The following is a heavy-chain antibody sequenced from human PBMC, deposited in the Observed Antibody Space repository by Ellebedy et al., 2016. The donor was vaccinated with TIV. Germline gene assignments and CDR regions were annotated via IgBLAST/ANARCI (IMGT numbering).Heavy chain of an antibody. CDR1: ADSISSYY. D-gene: IGHD4-17*01. CDR3: ARLSWDYGDYKPLFDL. CDR2: VYDSGRT. V-gene: IGHV4-59*01. Sequence: MPSETLSLTCTVSADSISSYYWSWIRQPPGKGPEWIGCVYDSGRTNYNPSLKSRVAISVDTSKNQVSLKLNSVTAADTAVYYCARLSWDYGDYKPLFDLWGRGTLVTVSS. J-gene: IGHJ2*01.